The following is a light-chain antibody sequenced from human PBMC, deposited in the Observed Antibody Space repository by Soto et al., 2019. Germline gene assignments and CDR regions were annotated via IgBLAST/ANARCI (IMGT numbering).Light chain of an antibody. J-gene: IGKJ1*01. Sequence: EIVLTQSPGTLSLSPGERATLSCRASQSVSNNYLAWYQQKSGQAPRLLIYGAFSRANGIPVRFSGGGSGTDFTLTISRLEAEDFAVYYCQQYGSAPRTFGQGTKVDIK. CDR3: QQYGSAPRT. V-gene: IGKV3-20*01. CDR2: GAF. CDR1: QSVSNNY.